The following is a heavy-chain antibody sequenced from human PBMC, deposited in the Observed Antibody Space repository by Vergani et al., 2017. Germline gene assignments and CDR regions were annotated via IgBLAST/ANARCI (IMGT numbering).Heavy chain of an antibody. D-gene: IGHD2-2*01. CDR1: GYSFTSYW. CDR2: IYPGDSDT. V-gene: IGHV5-51*01. J-gene: IGHJ3*02. Sequence: EVQLVQSGAEVKKPGESLKISCKGSGYSFTSYWIGWVRQMPGKGLEWMGIIYPGDSDTRYSPSFQGHVTISADKSISTAYLQWSSLKASDTAMYYCARAGFPDIVVVPAAIPAFDIWGQGTMVTVSS. CDR3: ARAGFPDIVVVPAAIPAFDI.